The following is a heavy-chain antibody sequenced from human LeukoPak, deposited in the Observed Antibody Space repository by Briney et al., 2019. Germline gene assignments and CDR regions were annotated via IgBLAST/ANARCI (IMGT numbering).Heavy chain of an antibody. J-gene: IGHJ4*02. D-gene: IGHD4-17*01. CDR1: GGSFSGYY. V-gene: IGHV4-34*01. CDR3: ARRGTHTVTIRY. Sequence: PSETLSLTCAVYGGSFSGYYRSWIRQPPGKGLEWIGEINHSGSTNYNPSLKSRVTISVDTSKNQFSLKLSSVTAADTAVYYCARRGTHTVTIRYWGQGTLVTVSS. CDR2: INHSGST.